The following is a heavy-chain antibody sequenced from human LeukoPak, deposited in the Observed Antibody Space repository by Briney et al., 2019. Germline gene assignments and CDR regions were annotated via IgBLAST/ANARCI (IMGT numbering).Heavy chain of an antibody. D-gene: IGHD1-26*01. V-gene: IGHV3-74*01. CDR1: GFTFSSYW. Sequence: GGSLRLSCAASGFTFSSYWMHWVRQAPGKGLVWVSRINSDGSSTSYADSVKGRFTISRDNAKNTLYLQMNSLRAEDTAVYYCAGVLDGVGATRSFDYWGQGTLVTVSS. CDR2: INSDGSST. J-gene: IGHJ4*02. CDR3: AGVLDGVGATRSFDY.